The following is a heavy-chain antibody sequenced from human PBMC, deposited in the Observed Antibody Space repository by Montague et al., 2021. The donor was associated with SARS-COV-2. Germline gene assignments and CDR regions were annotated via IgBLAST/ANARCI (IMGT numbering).Heavy chain of an antibody. CDR1: DGSFSGYY. Sequence: SETLSLTCAVYDGSFSGYYWSWIRQPPGKGLEWIGEINHSGSTNYNPSLKSRVTTSVDTSKNQFSLKLNSASAADTAVYYCARGQVTIFGVLIMLPAAGALDIWGQGTMVTVSS. D-gene: IGHD3-3*01. V-gene: IGHV4-34*01. CDR3: ARGQVTIFGVLIMLPAAGALDI. J-gene: IGHJ3*02. CDR2: INHSGST.